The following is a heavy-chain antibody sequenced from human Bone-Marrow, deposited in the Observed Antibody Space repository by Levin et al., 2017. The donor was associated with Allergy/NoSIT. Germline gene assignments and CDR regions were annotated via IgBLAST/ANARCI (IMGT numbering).Heavy chain of an antibody. CDR1: GASINFYY. D-gene: IGHD4-17*01. CDR3: AVRETTKAYDS. V-gene: IGHV4-4*07. J-gene: IGHJ4*02. Sequence: ESLKISCNASGASINFYYWSWIRQPAGKGLEWIGRTYSSGNSDFNPSLKDRVTMSVDKSKSQSFLRMTSVTAADTAVYYCAVRETTKAYDSWGLGTLVTVSS. CDR2: TYSSGNS.